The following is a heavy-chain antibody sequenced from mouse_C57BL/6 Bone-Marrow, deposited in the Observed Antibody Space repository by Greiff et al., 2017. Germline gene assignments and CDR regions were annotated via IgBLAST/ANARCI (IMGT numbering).Heavy chain of an antibody. J-gene: IGHJ4*01. CDR1: GYTFTSYW. Sequence: VQLQQSGAELAKPGASVKLSCKASGYTFTSYWLHWVKQRPGQGLEWIGYINPSSGYTKYNQKFKDKATLTADKSSSTAYMQLSSLTYEDSAVYYCAREAIYYDYDRHGYYYAMDYWGQGTSGTVSS. D-gene: IGHD2-4*01. V-gene: IGHV1-7*01. CDR2: INPSSGYT. CDR3: AREAIYYDYDRHGYYYAMDY.